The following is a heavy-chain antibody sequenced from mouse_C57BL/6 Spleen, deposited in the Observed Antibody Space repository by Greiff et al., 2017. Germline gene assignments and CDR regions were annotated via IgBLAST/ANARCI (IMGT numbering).Heavy chain of an antibody. CDR1: GYTFTSYW. D-gene: IGHD1-1*01. V-gene: IGHV1-64*01. CDR3: ANYYGSSSYYAMDY. J-gene: IGHJ4*01. CDR2: IHPNSGST. Sequence: QVQLKQPGAELVKPGASVKLSCKASGYTFTSYWMHWVKQRPGQGLEWIGMIHPNSGSTNYNEKFKSKATLTVDKSSSTAYMQLSSLTSEDSAVYYCANYYGSSSYYAMDYWGQGTSVTVSS.